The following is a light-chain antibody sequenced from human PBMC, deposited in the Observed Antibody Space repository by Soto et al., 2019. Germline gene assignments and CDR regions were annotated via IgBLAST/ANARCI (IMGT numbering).Light chain of an antibody. V-gene: IGKV1-5*03. CDR2: EAS. Sequence: DIQMTQSPSTLSASVGDRVTITCRASQSTSTWLAWYQQRPGKTPKLLISEASKLESGVPSRFSGSGSGTEFTLTISSLQPDDFATYYCQQYITYPYAFGQGTKVEFK. J-gene: IGKJ1*01. CDR1: QSTSTW. CDR3: QQYITYPYA.